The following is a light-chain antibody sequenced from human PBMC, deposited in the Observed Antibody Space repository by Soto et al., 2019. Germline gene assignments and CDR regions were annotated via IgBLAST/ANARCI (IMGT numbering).Light chain of an antibody. CDR3: QRRSNWPPAWT. V-gene: IGKV3-11*01. CDR1: QSVSSY. J-gene: IGKJ1*01. CDR2: DAS. Sequence: EIVLTQSPATLSLSPGERATLSCRASQSVSSYLAWYQQKPGQAPRLLIYDASNRATGIPARFSGSGSGTDFNLTISSREPEDFAVYSCQRRSNWPPAWTFGQGTKVEIK.